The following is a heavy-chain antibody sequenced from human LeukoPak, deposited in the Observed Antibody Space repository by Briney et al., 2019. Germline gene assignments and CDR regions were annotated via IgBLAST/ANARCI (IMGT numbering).Heavy chain of an antibody. CDR2: VYTSGTT. V-gene: IGHV4-61*02. J-gene: IGHJ4*02. CDR1: GGSISSGSYY. CDR3: ARDRSDTIFDY. Sequence: PSETLSLTCTVSGGSISSGSYYWTWIRQPAGKGLEWIGRVYTSGTTNYNPSLQSRVTISVDTSKNQFSLRLSSVTAAGTAVYYCARDRSDTIFDYWGQGTLVTVSP. D-gene: IGHD6-6*01.